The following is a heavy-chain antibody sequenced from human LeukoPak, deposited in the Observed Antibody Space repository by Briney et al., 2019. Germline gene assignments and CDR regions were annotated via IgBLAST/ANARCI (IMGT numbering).Heavy chain of an antibody. J-gene: IGHJ4*02. CDR2: INPNSGDT. V-gene: IGHV1-2*02. D-gene: IGHD2-2*01. CDR3: ARDKRDCTTTTCYDYFDY. Sequence: VASVKVSCKASGYTFTGYYIHWVRQAPGQGLEWMGWINPNSGDTGYAQNFQGRVTMTRDTSISTAYMELSRLRSDDTAVYYCARDKRDCTTTTCYDYFDYWGQGTLVTVSS. CDR1: GYTFTGYY.